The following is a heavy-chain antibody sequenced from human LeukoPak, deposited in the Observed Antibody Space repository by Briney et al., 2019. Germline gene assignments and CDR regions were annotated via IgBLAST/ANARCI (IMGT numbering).Heavy chain of an antibody. CDR2: INHSGST. CDR1: GGSISGYY. CDR3: AALWSPFDY. J-gene: IGHJ4*02. Sequence: SETLSLTCTVSGGSISGYYWSWIRQPPGKGLEWIGEINHSGSTNYNPSLKSRVTISVDTSKNQFSLKLSSVTAADTAVYYCAALWSPFDYWGQGTLVTVSS. D-gene: IGHD3-10*01. V-gene: IGHV4-34*01.